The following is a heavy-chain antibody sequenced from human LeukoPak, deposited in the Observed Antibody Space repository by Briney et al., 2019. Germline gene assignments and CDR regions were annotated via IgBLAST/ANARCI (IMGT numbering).Heavy chain of an antibody. D-gene: IGHD4-23*01. Sequence: SETLSLTCAVYGGSFSGYYWSWIRQPPGKGLEWIGEINHSGSTYYNPSLKSRVTISVDTSKNQFSLKLSSVTAADTAVYYCARVYDYGGQNWFDPWGQGTLVTVSS. CDR2: INHSGST. CDR1: GGSFSGYY. CDR3: ARVYDYGGQNWFDP. J-gene: IGHJ5*02. V-gene: IGHV4-34*09.